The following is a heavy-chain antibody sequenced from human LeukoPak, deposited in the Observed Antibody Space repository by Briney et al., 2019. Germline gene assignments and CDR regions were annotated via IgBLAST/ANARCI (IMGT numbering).Heavy chain of an antibody. CDR2: IYSGGST. CDR3: AGGARRQQPFDY. J-gene: IGHJ4*02. CDR1: GFTVSSNY. D-gene: IGHD6-13*01. V-gene: IGHV3-66*01. Sequence: PGGSLRLSCAASGFTVSSNYMNWVPQAPGKGLEWVSVIYSGGSTYYADSVKGRFTISRDNSKNTLYLQMNSLRAEDTAVYYCAGGARRQQPFDYWGQGTLVTVSS.